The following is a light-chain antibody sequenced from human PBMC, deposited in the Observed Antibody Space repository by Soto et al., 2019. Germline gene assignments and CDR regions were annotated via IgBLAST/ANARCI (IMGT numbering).Light chain of an antibody. J-gene: IGLJ2*01. CDR1: SSDVGSYNL. Sequence: QSVLTQPASVSGSPGQSITISCTGTSSDVGSYNLVSWYQQHPGKAPKLMIYEGSKRPSGVSNRFSGSKSGNTASLTICGLRVEDGENYHGRPYEGSSPLVFGGGT. CDR2: EGS. CDR3: RPYEGSSPLV. V-gene: IGLV2-23*01.